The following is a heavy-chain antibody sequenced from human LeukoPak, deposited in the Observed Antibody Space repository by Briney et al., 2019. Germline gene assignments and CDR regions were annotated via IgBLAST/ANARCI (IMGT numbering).Heavy chain of an antibody. Sequence: GGSLRLSCAASGFTFSSYGMHWVRQAPGKGLEWVAFIRYDGSNKYYADSVKGRFTISRDNSKNTLYLQMNSLRAEDTAVYYCAKPGGSGLGSSYYMDVWGKGTTVTVSS. CDR3: AKPGGSGLGSSYYMDV. D-gene: IGHD7-27*01. J-gene: IGHJ6*03. CDR1: GFTFSSYG. CDR2: IRYDGSNK. V-gene: IGHV3-30*02.